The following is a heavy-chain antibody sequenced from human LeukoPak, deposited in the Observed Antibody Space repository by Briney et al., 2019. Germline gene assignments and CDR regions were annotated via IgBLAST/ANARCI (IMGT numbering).Heavy chain of an antibody. CDR1: GFTLSSYA. V-gene: IGHV3-23*01. CDR2: ISGSGGST. D-gene: IGHD3-10*01. Sequence: GGSLRLSCAASGFTLSSYAMSWVRHAPGKGLEWVSAISGSGGSTYYADSVKGRFTISRDNSKNTLYLQMNSLRAEDTAVYYCATVTMVRGVIPPRFDPWGQGTLVTVSS. CDR3: ATVTMVRGVIPPRFDP. J-gene: IGHJ5*02.